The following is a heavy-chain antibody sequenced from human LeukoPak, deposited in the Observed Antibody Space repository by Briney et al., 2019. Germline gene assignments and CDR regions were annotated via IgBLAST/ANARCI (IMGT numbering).Heavy chain of an antibody. J-gene: IGHJ4*02. Sequence: GGSLSLSCAASGFTFNIYARSWVRQAPGKGLEWVAGISGSGGSTGYADSVKGRFTISRDNSKNTLYLHMNSLRAEDTAVYYCARGVEPLAANTLAYWGQGTLVTVSS. D-gene: IGHD1-14*01. CDR1: GFTFNIYA. CDR3: ARGVEPLAANTLAY. V-gene: IGHV3-23*01. CDR2: ISGSGGST.